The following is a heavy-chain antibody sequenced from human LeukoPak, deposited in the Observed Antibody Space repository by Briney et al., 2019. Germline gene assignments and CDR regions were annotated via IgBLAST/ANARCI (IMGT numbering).Heavy chain of an antibody. CDR2: IYPDDSDT. D-gene: IGHD6-13*01. J-gene: IGHJ4*02. Sequence: GESLKISCKGSGYNFTNYWIGWVRQMPGKGLEWMGIIYPDDSDTRYSPSFHGQVTISADKSISTAYLQWSSLKASDTAMYYCARRGSSSWYGFDYWGQGTLVTVSS. CDR3: ARRGSSSWYGFDY. CDR1: GYNFTNYW. V-gene: IGHV5-51*01.